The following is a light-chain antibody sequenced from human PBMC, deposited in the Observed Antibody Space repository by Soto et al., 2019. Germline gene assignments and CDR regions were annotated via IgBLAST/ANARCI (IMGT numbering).Light chain of an antibody. Sequence: DIQVTQSPSSLSASVGDRVTITCRATQTINTFLNWYQHKPGRAPSLLMYEVSTLHAGVPPHFSGGGSGTNFTLTINGLQPEDFATYYCQQTFSSPRTFGPGTKV. J-gene: IGKJ1*01. CDR2: EVS. V-gene: IGKV1-39*01. CDR3: QQTFSSPRT. CDR1: QTINTF.